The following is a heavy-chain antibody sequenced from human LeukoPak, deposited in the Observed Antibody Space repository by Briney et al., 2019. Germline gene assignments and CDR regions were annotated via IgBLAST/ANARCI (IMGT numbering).Heavy chain of an antibody. D-gene: IGHD6-19*01. Sequence: ASVKVSCKASGYTFTSYDINWVRQATGQGLEWMGWMNPNSGNTGFAQKFQGRVTMTRNTSISTAYMELSSLRSEDTAVYYCARRGSIAVAVLGYWGQGTLVTVSS. J-gene: IGHJ4*02. V-gene: IGHV1-8*01. CDR2: MNPNSGNT. CDR1: GYTFTSYD. CDR3: ARRGSIAVAVLGY.